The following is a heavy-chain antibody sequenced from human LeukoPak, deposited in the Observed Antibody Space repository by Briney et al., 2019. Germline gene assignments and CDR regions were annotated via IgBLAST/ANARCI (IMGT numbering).Heavy chain of an antibody. CDR3: ATSPETDRSRLYYYYYYGLDV. CDR2: FNPKSGGA. D-gene: IGHD1-14*01. V-gene: IGHV1-2*02. CDR1: GDMFTAYY. Sequence: ASVKVSCKASGDMFTAYYVYWVRQAPGQGPEWMGWFNPKSGGALYAQKFQGRVAMTRDTSVNTAYMELSRLRSDDTAVYYCATSPETDRSRLYYYYYYGLDVWGQGTTVTVSS. J-gene: IGHJ6*02.